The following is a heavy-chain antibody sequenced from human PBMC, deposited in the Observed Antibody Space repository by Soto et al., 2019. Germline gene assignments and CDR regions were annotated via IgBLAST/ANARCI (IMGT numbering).Heavy chain of an antibody. J-gene: IGHJ5*02. CDR1: GFTFSSYS. CDR2: ISSSSSYI. D-gene: IGHD2-2*01. Sequence: GSLRLSCAASGFTFSSYSMNWVRQAPGKGLEWVSSISSSSSYIYYADSVKGRFTISRDNAKNSLYLQMNSLRAEDTAVYYCASLIVVPAAMFEGFDPWAREPWSPSPQ. V-gene: IGHV3-21*01. CDR3: ASLIVVPAAMFEGFDP.